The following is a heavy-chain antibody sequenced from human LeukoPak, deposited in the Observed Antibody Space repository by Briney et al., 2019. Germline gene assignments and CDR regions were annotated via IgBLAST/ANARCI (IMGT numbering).Heavy chain of an antibody. CDR2: TYYRSKWYN. J-gene: IGHJ4*02. CDR1: EDSVSSNSAA. D-gene: IGHD2-21*02. CDR3: ARAQLAYCGGDCFLELDY. V-gene: IGHV6-1*01. Sequence: SQTLSLTCAISEDSVSSNSAAWNWIRQSPSRGLEWLGRTYYRSKWYNDYAVSVKSRITINPDTSKNQFSLQLNSVTPEDTAVYYCARAQLAYCGGDCFLELDYWGQGTLVTVSS.